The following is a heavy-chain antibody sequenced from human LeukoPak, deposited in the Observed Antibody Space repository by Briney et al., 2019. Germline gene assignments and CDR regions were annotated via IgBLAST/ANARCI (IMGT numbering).Heavy chain of an antibody. CDR1: GGSFSGYY. Sequence: SETLSLTSAVYGGSFSGYYWSWIRQSPGKGLEWIGEINHSGSTNYNPSLKSRVTISVDTSKNQFSLKLSSVTAADTAVYYCACAPSSDCWSAYGFDYWGQGTLVTVSS. CDR3: ACAPSSDCWSAYGFDY. V-gene: IGHV4-34*01. CDR2: INHSGST. D-gene: IGHD3-3*01. J-gene: IGHJ4*02.